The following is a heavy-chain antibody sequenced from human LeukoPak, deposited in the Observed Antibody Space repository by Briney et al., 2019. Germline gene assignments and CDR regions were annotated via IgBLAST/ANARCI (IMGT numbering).Heavy chain of an antibody. CDR3: ARVYGDYDRSYFDY. CDR1: GGTFSSYA. CDR2: IIPIFGTA. Sequence: GSSVKVSCKASGGTFSSYAVSWVRQAPGQGLEWMGGIIPIFGTANYAQKFQGRVTITADESTSTAYMELSSLRSEDTAVYYCARVYGDYDRSYFDYWGQGTLVTVSS. D-gene: IGHD4-17*01. V-gene: IGHV1-69*01. J-gene: IGHJ4*02.